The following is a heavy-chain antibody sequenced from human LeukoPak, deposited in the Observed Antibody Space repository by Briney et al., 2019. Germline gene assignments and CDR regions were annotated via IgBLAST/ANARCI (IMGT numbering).Heavy chain of an antibody. J-gene: IGHJ5*02. CDR3: ARHRSPRFVVVPAARIVDWFDP. CDR1: GGSFSGYY. CDR2: INHSGST. Sequence: SETLSLTCAVYGGSFSGYYWSWIRQPPGKGLEWIGEINHSGSTNYNPSLKSRVTISVDTSKNQFSLKLSSVTAADTAVYYCARHRSPRFVVVPAARIVDWFDPWGQGTLVTVPS. V-gene: IGHV4-34*01. D-gene: IGHD2-2*01.